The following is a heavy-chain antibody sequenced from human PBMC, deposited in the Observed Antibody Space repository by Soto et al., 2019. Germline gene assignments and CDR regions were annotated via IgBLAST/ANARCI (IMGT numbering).Heavy chain of an antibody. Sequence: QVQLQESGPGLVKPSQTLSLTCTVSGGSITSSGYYWSWIRQHPGEGLEWIGFTSNSGSTSYNPSPKIQVAISVDPASNQFALNLKSVPAADTAVYYCARGGGSTKVGYWGQGTLVTVSP. CDR3: ARGGGSTKVGY. J-gene: IGHJ4*02. V-gene: IGHV4-31*01. CDR2: TSNSGST. CDR1: GGSITSSGYY. D-gene: IGHD2-2*01.